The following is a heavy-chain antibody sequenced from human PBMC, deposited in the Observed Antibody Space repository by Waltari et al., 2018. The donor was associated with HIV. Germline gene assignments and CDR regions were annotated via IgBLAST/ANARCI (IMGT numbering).Heavy chain of an antibody. V-gene: IGHV3-9*01. CDR1: GFTFDDYA. CDR2: ITCNSGRK. J-gene: IGHJ6*02. Sequence: EVQLVESGGGLVQPGRSLRLSCAASGFTFDDYAMHWVRQVPGKGLEGVFCITCNSGRKGYADSVKGRFIISRDNAKNSLYLQMNSLRVEDTALYYCAKSDIDYGMDVWGQGTTVTVSS. D-gene: IGHD2-15*01. CDR3: AKSDIDYGMDV.